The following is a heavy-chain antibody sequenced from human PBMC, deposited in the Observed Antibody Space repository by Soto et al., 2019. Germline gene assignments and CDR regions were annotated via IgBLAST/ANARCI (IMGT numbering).Heavy chain of an antibody. CDR1: GFTFSDHS. D-gene: IGHD6-25*01. Sequence: EVQLVESGGGLVQPGGSLRLSCAASGFTFSDHSMDWVRQAPGKGLDWVGRTRNKANSYTTEYAASVKGRFTISRDDSKNSLYLQMNSLKTEDTAVYYCASLSDDYWGQGTLVTVSS. CDR2: TRNKANSYTT. V-gene: IGHV3-72*01. J-gene: IGHJ4*02. CDR3: ASLSDDY.